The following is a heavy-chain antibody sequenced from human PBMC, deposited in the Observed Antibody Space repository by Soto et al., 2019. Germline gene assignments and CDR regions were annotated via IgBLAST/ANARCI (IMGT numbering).Heavy chain of an antibody. CDR3: ARRDMLTGYVYFDY. Sequence: SETLSLTCTVSGGSISSSSFHWGWIRQPPGKGLEWIGSIYYSGSTYYSPSLKSRVTISVDTSKNQFSLQWSSLKASDSATYYCARRDMLTGYVYFDYWGQGTQVTVSS. J-gene: IGHJ4*02. CDR2: IYYSGST. V-gene: IGHV4-39*07. D-gene: IGHD3-9*01. CDR1: GGSISSSSFH.